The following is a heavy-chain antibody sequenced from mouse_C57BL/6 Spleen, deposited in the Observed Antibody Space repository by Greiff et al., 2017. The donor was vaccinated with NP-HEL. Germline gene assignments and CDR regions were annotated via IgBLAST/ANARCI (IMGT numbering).Heavy chain of an antibody. D-gene: IGHD2-5*01. V-gene: IGHV1-55*01. CDR3: ARRRPYSNYGDWYFDV. Sequence: HVQLQQPGAELVKPGASVKMSCKASGYTFTSYWITWVKQRPGQGLEWIGDIYPGSGSTNYNEKFKSKATLTVDTSSSTAYMQLSSLTSEDSAVYYCARRRPYSNYGDWYFDVWGTGTTVTVSS. CDR2: IYPGSGST. J-gene: IGHJ1*03. CDR1: GYTFTSYW.